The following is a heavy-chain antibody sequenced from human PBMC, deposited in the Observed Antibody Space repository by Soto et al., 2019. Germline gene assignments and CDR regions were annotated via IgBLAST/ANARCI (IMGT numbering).Heavy chain of an antibody. J-gene: IGHJ6*02. CDR1: GGTFSSYA. V-gene: IGHV1-69*01. D-gene: IGHD6-13*01. CDR3: ARDRIAGSKYYYGMDV. Sequence: QVRLVQSGAEVKKPGSSVRVSCKASGGTFSSYAISWVRQAPGQGLEWMGGIIPIFGTENYAQKFQGRVTITADESTSTAYMELSSLRSEDTAVYYFARDRIAGSKYYYGMDVWGQGTTVTVSS. CDR2: IIPIFGTE.